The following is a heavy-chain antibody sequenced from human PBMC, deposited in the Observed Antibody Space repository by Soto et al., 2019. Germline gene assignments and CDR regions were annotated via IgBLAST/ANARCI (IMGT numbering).Heavy chain of an antibody. V-gene: IGHV3-15*05. Sequence: EVQLVESGGGLVNPGGSIIISCAASGFNFSNAWMSWVRQVPGKGLEWVGRIKSKTDGGTADFAAPVKGRFILSRDDSKNTLYLQMNSLKTEDSAVYYCTTLPLDFWGRGTLVTVSS. CDR1: GFNFSNAW. CDR3: TTLPLDF. CDR2: IKSKTDGGTA. J-gene: IGHJ4*02.